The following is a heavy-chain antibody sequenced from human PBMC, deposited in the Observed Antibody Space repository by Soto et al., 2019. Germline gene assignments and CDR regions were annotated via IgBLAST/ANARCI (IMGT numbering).Heavy chain of an antibody. CDR1: GFSFSDSY. J-gene: IGHJ6*02. V-gene: IGHV3-11*06. CDR3: ARDGGGYGPPDA. Sequence: QVQLVESGGGLVKPGGSLRLYCAASGFSFSDSYMSWVRQAPGKGLEWVAYISGSSGYTGYADSVKGRFTIPRDNAKNSLYQQMNSLRVENTVVYYCARDGGGYGPPDAWGQGTTVTVSS. D-gene: IGHD3-16*01. CDR2: ISGSSGYT.